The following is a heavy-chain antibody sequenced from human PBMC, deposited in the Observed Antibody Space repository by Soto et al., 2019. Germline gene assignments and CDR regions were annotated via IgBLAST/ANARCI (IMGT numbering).Heavy chain of an antibody. CDR1: GGSINSGSYY. Sequence: PSETLSLTCTVSGGSINSGSYYWSWVRQHPGKGLEWIGYISYSGITDYNPSLRSRVSISIDTSKNQFSLKLNSVTAADTAVYYCARWGDCSGGSCYLGLDYWGKGTLVTVSS. V-gene: IGHV4-31*03. J-gene: IGHJ4*02. D-gene: IGHD2-15*01. CDR2: ISYSGIT. CDR3: ARWGDCSGGSCYLGLDY.